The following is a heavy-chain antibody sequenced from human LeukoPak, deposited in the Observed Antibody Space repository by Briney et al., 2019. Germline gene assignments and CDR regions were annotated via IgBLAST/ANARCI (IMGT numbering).Heavy chain of an antibody. CDR2: IHYSGST. CDR1: GGSISSGDYF. CDR3: ARDPGAYPYYFDY. J-gene: IGHJ4*02. V-gene: IGHV4-30-4*01. D-gene: IGHD3-10*01. Sequence: SQTLSLTCTVSGGSISSGDYFWSWIRQPSGKGLEWVGYIHYSGSTFYNPSLKSRVTISVDTSKNQFSLNLSSVTAADTAVYHCARDPGAYPYYFDYWGQGTRVTGSS.